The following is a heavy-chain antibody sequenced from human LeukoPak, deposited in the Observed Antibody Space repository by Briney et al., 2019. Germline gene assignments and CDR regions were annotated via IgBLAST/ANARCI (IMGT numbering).Heavy chain of an antibody. J-gene: IGHJ4*02. CDR3: AKVGAVAGTVDY. D-gene: IGHD6-19*01. CDR2: IWYDGSIK. CDR1: GFSFSNYG. V-gene: IGHV3-33*06. Sequence: GGSLGLSCAASGFSFSNYGVHWVRQAPGKGLEWVAVIWYDGSIKYYADSVKGRFTISRDNSKNTLYLQMNSLRAEDTAVYYCAKVGAVAGTVDYWGQGTLVTVSS.